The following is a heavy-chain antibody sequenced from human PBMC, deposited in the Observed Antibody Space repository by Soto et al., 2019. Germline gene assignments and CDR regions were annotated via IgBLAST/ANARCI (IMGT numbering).Heavy chain of an antibody. Sequence: QVQLQESGPGLVKPSQTLSLTCTVSGGSISSGGYYWSWIRQHPGKGLEWIGYIYYSGSTYYNPSRKIRVTISVDTSKSQFSLKLSSVTAADTAVYYCARYFTMLWGYYAYYFDYWGQGTLVTVSS. CDR3: ARYFTMLWGYYAYYFDY. V-gene: IGHV4-31*03. J-gene: IGHJ4*02. D-gene: IGHD3-22*01. CDR1: GGSISSGGYY. CDR2: IYYSGST.